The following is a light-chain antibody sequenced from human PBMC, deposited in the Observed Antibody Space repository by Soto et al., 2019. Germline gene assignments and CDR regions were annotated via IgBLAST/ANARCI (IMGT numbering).Light chain of an antibody. CDR3: SSFTTATTGV. J-gene: IGLJ3*02. CDR1: TNAFGRYNR. CDR2: EVN. Sequence: QSVLTQPPSVSGSPGQSVTISCTGSTNAFGRYNRVSWYQQSPGTAPKLIIYEVNNRPSGVPDRFSGSKSGNTASLTISGLQTEDEADYYCSSFTTATTGVFGGGTKVTVL. V-gene: IGLV2-18*02.